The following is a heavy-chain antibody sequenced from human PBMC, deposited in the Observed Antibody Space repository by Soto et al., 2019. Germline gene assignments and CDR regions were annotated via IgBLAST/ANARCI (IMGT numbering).Heavy chain of an antibody. CDR2: IKTHGTYA. CDR1: GFTFSTYW. CDR3: ADGGSCYYSN. Sequence: EVQLVESGGDLVQPGGSLRLSCAASGFTFSTYWMHWVRQAPGKGLLWVSRIKTHGTYATYADSVKGRFTISRDNAKKTVYLQMNSLRVEDAAVYYCADGGSCYYSNWCQGTLVNCSS. D-gene: IGHD3-22*01. V-gene: IGHV3-74*01. J-gene: IGHJ4*02.